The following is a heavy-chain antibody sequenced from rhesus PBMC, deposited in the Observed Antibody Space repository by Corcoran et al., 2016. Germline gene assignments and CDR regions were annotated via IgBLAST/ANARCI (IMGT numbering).Heavy chain of an antibody. CDR3: ARDYCSRGVCYANVDF. V-gene: IGHV2-95*01. D-gene: IGHD2-39*01. J-gene: IGHJ4*01. Sequence: QVNLKESGPALVKPKQNRKLTCTFSGCSIRSTDTGVGWRRQPPGTDLKWLANIYWNDAKYYKTALNITVTSSKDTSKNQILRTMTNMDPVDTATDYCARDYCSRGVCYANVDFWGQGVLVTVPS. CDR2: IYWNDAK. CDR1: GCSIRSTDTG.